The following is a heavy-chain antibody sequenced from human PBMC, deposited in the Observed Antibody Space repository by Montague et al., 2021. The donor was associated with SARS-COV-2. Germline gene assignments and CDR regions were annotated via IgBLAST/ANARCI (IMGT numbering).Heavy chain of an antibody. CDR1: GFTFSSYS. V-gene: IGHV3-21*01. Sequence: SLRLSCAASGFTFSSYSMNWVRQAPGKGLEWVSSISSSSSYIHYADSVKGRFTISRDNAKNSLYLQMNSLRAEDTAVYYCARGVRGSGTRSLWGQGTLVTVSS. CDR2: ISSSSSYI. J-gene: IGHJ4*02. CDR3: ARGVRGSGTRSL. D-gene: IGHD2-2*01.